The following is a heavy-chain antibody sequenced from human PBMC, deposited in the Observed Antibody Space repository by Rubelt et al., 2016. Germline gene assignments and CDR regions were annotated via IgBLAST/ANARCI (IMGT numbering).Heavy chain of an antibody. CDR3: ASGTVYFDN. CDR2: IFYSGTT. Sequence: QLQLQESGPGLVKPSETLSLTCTVSGGSIRSSSHYWGWIRQPPGKGLEWIGSIFYSGTTYYNPSLKSRVTISADRSKNQLSLKLSSVTAADTAVYYCASGTVYFDNWGQGTLVTVSS. V-gene: IGHV4-39*07. CDR1: GGSIRSSSHY. J-gene: IGHJ4*02. D-gene: IGHD3/OR15-3a*01.